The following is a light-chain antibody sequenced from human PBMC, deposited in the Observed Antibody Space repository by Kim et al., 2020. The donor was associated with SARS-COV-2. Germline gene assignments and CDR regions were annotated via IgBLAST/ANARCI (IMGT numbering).Light chain of an antibody. CDR2: DAS. CDR1: QSVSSY. CDR3: QQRSIGRT. V-gene: IGKV3-11*01. J-gene: IGKJ5*01. Sequence: EIVLTQSPATLSLSPGERATLSCRASQSVSSYLAWYQQKPGQAPRLLIYDASNRATGIPARFSGSGSGTDFTLTISSLEPEDFAVYYCQQRSIGRTFGQGTRLEIK.